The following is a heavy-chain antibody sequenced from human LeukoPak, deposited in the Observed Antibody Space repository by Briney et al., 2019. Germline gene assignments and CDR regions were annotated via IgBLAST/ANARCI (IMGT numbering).Heavy chain of an antibody. Sequence: SPTLSLTCAISGDSVSINSAAWNWIRQSPSRGLEWLGRTYYRSKWYNDYAVSVKSRITINPDASKNQFSLQLNSVTPEDTAVYYCARATTVWGDNWFDPWGQGTLVTVSS. J-gene: IGHJ5*02. CDR2: TYYRSKWYN. D-gene: IGHD7-27*01. V-gene: IGHV6-1*01. CDR1: GDSVSINSAA. CDR3: ARATTVWGDNWFDP.